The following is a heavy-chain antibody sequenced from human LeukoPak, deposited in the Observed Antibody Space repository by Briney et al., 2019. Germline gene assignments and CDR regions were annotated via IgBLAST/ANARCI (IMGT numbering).Heavy chain of an antibody. CDR1: GFTVCSNY. Sequence: GGSLRLSCAASGFTVCSNYMNWVRQAPGKGLEWVSYISSSSSTIYYADSVKGRFTISRDNAKNSLYLQMNSLRAEDTAVYYCAREVGVYYYDSSGYYPFDYWGQGTLVTVSS. CDR3: AREVGVYYYDSSGYYPFDY. CDR2: ISSSSSTI. V-gene: IGHV3-48*01. D-gene: IGHD3-22*01. J-gene: IGHJ4*02.